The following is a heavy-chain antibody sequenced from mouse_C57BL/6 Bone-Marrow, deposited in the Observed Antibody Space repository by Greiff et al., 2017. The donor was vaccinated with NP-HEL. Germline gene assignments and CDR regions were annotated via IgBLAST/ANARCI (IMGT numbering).Heavy chain of an antibody. CDR3: ARDRGVGSSDCDFDY. J-gene: IGHJ2*01. D-gene: IGHD1-1*01. CDR1: GYTFTSYG. V-gene: IGHV1-81*01. Sequence: QVQLQQSGAELARPGASVKLSCKASGYTFTSYGISWVKQRPGQGLEWIGEIYPRSGNTYYNEKFKGKATLTADKSSSTAYMELRSLTSEDSAVYVCARDRGVGSSDCDFDYWGQGTTLTVSS. CDR2: IYPRSGNT.